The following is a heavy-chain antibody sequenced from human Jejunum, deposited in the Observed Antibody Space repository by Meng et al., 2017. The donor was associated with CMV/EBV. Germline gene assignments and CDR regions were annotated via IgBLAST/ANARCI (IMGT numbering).Heavy chain of an antibody. J-gene: IGHJ6*02. V-gene: IGHV3-9*01. Sequence: FTFYEYAMYWVRQAPGKGLEWVSYITWNSGSIGYADSVRGRFTISRDNARNSLYLQMNSLRAEDTALYYCVKDNGPSDYYYGMDVWGQGTTVTVSS. CDR3: VKDNGPSDYYYGMDV. CDR1: FTFYEYA. CDR2: ITWNSGSI.